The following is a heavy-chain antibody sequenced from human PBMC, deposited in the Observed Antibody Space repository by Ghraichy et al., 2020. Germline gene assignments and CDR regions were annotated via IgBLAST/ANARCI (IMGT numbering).Heavy chain of an antibody. J-gene: IGHJ4*02. Sequence: SQTLSLTCTVSGGSISSGDYYWSWLRQPPGKGLEWIGYIYHSGSTYYNPSLKSRVTISVDTSKNQFSLKLSSVTAADTAVYYCVRIIRVSFAVVSYFDYWGQGALVTVSS. D-gene: IGHD3-3*01. CDR3: VRIIRVSFAVVSYFDY. CDR2: IYHSGST. CDR1: GGSISSGDYY. V-gene: IGHV4-30-4*01.